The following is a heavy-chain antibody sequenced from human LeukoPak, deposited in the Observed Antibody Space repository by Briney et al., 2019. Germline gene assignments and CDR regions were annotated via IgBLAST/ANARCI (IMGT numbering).Heavy chain of an antibody. Sequence: ASVTVSCTTSGYTLIDYYMHWVRQAPGQGLEWMGWIRGDTGDTDSPQKFQGRVTMTRDTSSNTAYMELSRLTFDDTARYFCARVRGNSCDYWGQGTLVTVSS. D-gene: IGHD6-13*01. CDR2: IRGDTGDT. CDR3: ARVRGNSCDY. V-gene: IGHV1-2*02. J-gene: IGHJ4*02. CDR1: GYTLIDYY.